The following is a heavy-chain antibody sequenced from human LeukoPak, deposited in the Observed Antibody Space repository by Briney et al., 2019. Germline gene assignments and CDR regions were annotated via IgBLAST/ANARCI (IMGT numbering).Heavy chain of an antibody. CDR2: IYYSGST. D-gene: IGHD2-15*01. J-gene: IGHJ6*02. CDR1: GGSISSSSYY. CDR3: ARGPSIASGPYGMDV. Sequence: SETLSLTCTVSGGSISSSSYYWGWIRQPPGKGLEWIGSIYYSGSTYYNPSLKSRVTISVDTSKNQFSLKLSSVTAADTAVYYCARGPSIASGPYGMDVWGQGTTVTVSS. V-gene: IGHV4-39*01.